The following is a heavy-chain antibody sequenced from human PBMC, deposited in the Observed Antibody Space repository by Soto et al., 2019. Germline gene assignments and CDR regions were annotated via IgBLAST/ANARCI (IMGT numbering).Heavy chain of an antibody. J-gene: IGHJ4*02. CDR2: IYPDDSNT. CDR3: ASPIGYNQYFDY. Sequence: GESLKISCNGSGYSFSKNWIGWVRQMPGKGLEWMGIIYPDDSNTRYSPSFQGQVTISAAKSISTAYLQWSSLKASDTAIYYCASPIGYNQYFDYWGQGTLVTVSS. CDR1: GYSFSKNW. D-gene: IGHD6-25*01. V-gene: IGHV5-51*01.